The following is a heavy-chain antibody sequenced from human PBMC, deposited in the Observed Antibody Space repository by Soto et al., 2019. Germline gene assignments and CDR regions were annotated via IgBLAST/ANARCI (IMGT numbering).Heavy chain of an antibody. CDR2: IRNKANSYTT. CDR1: GFTFSDHY. J-gene: IGHJ4*02. CDR3: VRASITATPYYFDY. Sequence: EVQLVESGGGLVQPGGSLRLSCAASGFTFSDHYMDWVRQAPGKGLEWVGRIRNKANSYTTEYAASVKGRFTTARDDSKNSLYLQMNSLKTEDTAVYYCVRASITATPYYFDYWGQGPLVTVSS. V-gene: IGHV3-72*01. D-gene: IGHD1-20*01.